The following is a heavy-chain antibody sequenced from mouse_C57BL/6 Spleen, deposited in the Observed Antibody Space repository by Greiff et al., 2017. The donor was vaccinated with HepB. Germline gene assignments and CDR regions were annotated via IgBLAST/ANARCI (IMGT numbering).Heavy chain of an antibody. Sequence: VQLQQPGAELVRPGSSVKLSCKASGYTFTSYWMHWVKQRPIQGLEWIGNIDPSDSETHYNQKFKDKATLTVDKSSSTAYMQLSSLTSEDSAVYYCARETGTRDMDYWGQGTSVTVSS. CDR3: ARETGTRDMDY. V-gene: IGHV1-52*01. CDR2: IDPSDSET. CDR1: GYTFTSYW. D-gene: IGHD4-1*01. J-gene: IGHJ4*01.